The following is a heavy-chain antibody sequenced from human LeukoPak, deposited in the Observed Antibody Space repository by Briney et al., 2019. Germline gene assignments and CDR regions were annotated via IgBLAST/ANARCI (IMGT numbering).Heavy chain of an antibody. CDR1: RGSLSGYY. J-gene: IGHJ4*02. D-gene: IGHD6-19*01. CDR3: AREGTTVAGTFDY. V-gene: IGHV4-34*01. Sequence: SETLSLTCAVYRGSLSGYYWIWIRQPPGKGLEWIGEINHSGSTNYNPSLKSRVTISVYTSKNQFSLKLSSVTAADTAMYYCAREGTTVAGTFDYWGPGTLVTVSS. CDR2: INHSGST.